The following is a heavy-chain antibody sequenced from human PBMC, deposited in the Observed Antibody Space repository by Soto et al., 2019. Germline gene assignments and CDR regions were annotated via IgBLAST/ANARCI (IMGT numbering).Heavy chain of an antibody. CDR2: ISSSGEYI. V-gene: IGHV3-21*01. Sequence: EVQLEESGGGLVKPGGSLRVSCAASGFPFSTYSMSWVRQAPGKGLEWVSLISSSGEYIQYADSVKGRFTISRDNAKKSLYLQMKSLRAGDTALYYCAGIRGRSSSWYFDFWGQGTLVIVSS. CDR1: GFPFSTYS. J-gene: IGHJ4*02. CDR3: AGIRGRSSSWYFDF. D-gene: IGHD6-13*01.